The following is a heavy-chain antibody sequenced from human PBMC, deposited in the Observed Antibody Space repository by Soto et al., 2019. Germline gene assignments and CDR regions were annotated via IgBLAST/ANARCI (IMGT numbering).Heavy chain of an antibody. CDR3: ARVRWVTAMARMDV. D-gene: IGHD5-18*01. CDR2: INAGNGNT. J-gene: IGHJ6*02. CDR1: GYTFTSYA. Sequence: ASVKVSCKASGYTFTSYAMHWVRQAPGQRLEWMGWINAGNGNTKYSQKFQGRVTITRDTSASTAYMELSSLRSEDTAVYYCARVRWVTAMARMDVWGQGTTVPVS. V-gene: IGHV1-3*01.